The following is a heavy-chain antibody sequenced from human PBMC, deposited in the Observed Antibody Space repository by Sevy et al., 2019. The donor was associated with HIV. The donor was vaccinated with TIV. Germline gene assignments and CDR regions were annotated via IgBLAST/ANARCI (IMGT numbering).Heavy chain of an antibody. D-gene: IGHD3-10*01. Sequence: GGSLRLSCAASGFTISSYWMLWVRQAPGKGLEWVANINQDGSTKYYLDSVKGRFTISKENAKNSVVLQMNSLTAEDTGVYFCVRAMASADSFWGQGTLVTVSS. CDR2: INQDGSTK. V-gene: IGHV3-7*01. CDR1: GFTISSYW. J-gene: IGHJ4*02. CDR3: VRAMASADSF.